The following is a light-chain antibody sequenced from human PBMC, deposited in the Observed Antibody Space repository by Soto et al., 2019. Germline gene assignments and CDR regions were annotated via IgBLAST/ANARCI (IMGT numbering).Light chain of an antibody. Sequence: QSVLTQPASVSGSLGQSITISCTGTSSDVGGYNYVSWYQQHPGKAPKLMIYDVNNRPSGVSNRFSGSKSGSTASLTISGLQAEDEADYYCSSYTNSIYVFGTGTKVTVL. CDR3: SSYTNSIYV. J-gene: IGLJ1*01. CDR2: DVN. V-gene: IGLV2-14*01. CDR1: SSDVGGYNY.